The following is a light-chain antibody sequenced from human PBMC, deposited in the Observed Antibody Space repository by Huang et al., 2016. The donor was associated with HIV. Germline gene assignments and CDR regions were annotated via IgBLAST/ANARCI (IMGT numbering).Light chain of an antibody. Sequence: EIVMTQSPGTLSVSPGERATLSCRASESVGDNLAWYQQRHGQALRLLIFGASARAAGIPARFSGSGSGTEFTLSISSLQSEDFAVYYCQQYNKWPKFTFGPGTRVDMK. CDR1: ESVGDN. CDR2: GAS. J-gene: IGKJ3*01. V-gene: IGKV3-15*01. CDR3: QQYNKWPKFT.